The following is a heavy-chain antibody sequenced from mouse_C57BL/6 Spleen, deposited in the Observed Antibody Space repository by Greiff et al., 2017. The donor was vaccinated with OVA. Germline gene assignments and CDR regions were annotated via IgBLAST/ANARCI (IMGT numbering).Heavy chain of an antibody. V-gene: IGHV1-52*01. D-gene: IGHD2-3*01. J-gene: IGHJ4*01. CDR1: GYTFTSYW. CDR2: IDPSDSET. Sequence: QVQLQQPGAELVRPGSSVKLSCKASGYTFTSYWMHWVKQRPIQGLEWIGNIDPSDSETHYNQKFKDKATLTVDKSSSTAYMQLSSLTSEDSAVYYGARDDGYYNYAMDYWGQGTSVTVSS. CDR3: ARDDGYYNYAMDY.